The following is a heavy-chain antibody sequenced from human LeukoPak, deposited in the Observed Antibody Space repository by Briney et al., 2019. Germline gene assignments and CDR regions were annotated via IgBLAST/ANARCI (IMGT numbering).Heavy chain of an antibody. Sequence: GGSLRLSCAASGFTFSSYWMSWVRQAPGKGLEWVANIKQDGSEKYYVDSVKGRFTISRDNAKNSLYLQMNSLRAEDTAVYYCARDPYYDSSGYYDGTLSYYDYWGQGTLVTVSS. CDR2: IKQDGSEK. J-gene: IGHJ4*02. CDR1: GFTFSSYW. V-gene: IGHV3-7*01. D-gene: IGHD3-22*01. CDR3: ARDPYYDSSGYYDGTLSYYDY.